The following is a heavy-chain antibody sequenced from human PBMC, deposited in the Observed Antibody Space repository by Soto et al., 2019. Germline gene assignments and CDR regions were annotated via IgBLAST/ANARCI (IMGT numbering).Heavy chain of an antibody. Sequence: GSLRLSCAASGFTFSSYSMNWVRQAPGKGLEWVSYISSSSSTIYYADSVKGRFTISRDNAKNSLYLQMNSLRDEDTAVYYCARHRVSSSSWYEVDAFDIWGQGTMVTVS. V-gene: IGHV3-48*02. CDR3: ARHRVSSSSWYEVDAFDI. J-gene: IGHJ3*02. CDR2: ISSSSSTI. CDR1: GFTFSSYS. D-gene: IGHD6-13*01.